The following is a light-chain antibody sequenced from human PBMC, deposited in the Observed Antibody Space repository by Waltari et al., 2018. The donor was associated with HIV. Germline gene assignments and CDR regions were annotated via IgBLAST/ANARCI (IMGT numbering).Light chain of an antibody. CDR2: DVS. Sequence: QSTLTQPASVSGSPGQSITISCTGTSSDVGGYNYVSWYQQHPGKAPKLMIYDVSNRPSGVSNRFSGSKSGNTASLTISGLQAEDEADYYCSSYTSSTVFGGGTKLTVL. CDR1: SSDVGGYNY. J-gene: IGLJ3*02. V-gene: IGLV2-14*03. CDR3: SSYTSSTV.